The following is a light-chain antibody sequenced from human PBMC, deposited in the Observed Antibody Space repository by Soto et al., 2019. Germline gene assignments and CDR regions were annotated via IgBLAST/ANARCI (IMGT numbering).Light chain of an antibody. CDR3: QQYNDYSWT. CDR2: KAS. Sequence: DIQMTQSPSTLSGSVGDRVSINCRASQSISAWLAWYQQKPGKAPRLLIYKASTLEIGVPSRFRGSGSGTELTLTISSLQHDDVATYYCQQYNDYSWTFGQGTKVDIK. CDR1: QSISAW. J-gene: IGKJ1*01. V-gene: IGKV1-5*03.